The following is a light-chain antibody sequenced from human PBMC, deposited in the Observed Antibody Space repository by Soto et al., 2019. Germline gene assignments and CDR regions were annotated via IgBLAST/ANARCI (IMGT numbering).Light chain of an antibody. CDR1: QSVGSN. J-gene: IGKJ1*01. CDR2: GAS. Sequence: EIVRTQSPATLSVSPGERVTLSCRARQSVGSNLAWYQQKPCQAPRLIIYGASTRATGIPARFSGSGCETEFTLTISSLQAEDSAVYFGQQYKNWPTWTFGQGTKVDIK. CDR3: QQYKNWPTWT. V-gene: IGKV3-15*01.